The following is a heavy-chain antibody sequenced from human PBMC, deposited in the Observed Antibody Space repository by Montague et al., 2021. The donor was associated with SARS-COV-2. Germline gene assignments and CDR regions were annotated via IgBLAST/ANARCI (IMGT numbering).Heavy chain of an antibody. J-gene: IGHJ3*02. V-gene: IGHV4-39*01. CDR3: AGSPPGIAAAGTVAAFDI. Sequence: SETLSLTCTVSGGSISSSSYYWGWIRQPPGKGLEWIGSIYYSGSTYYNPSLKSRVTISVDTSKNQFSLKLSSVTAADTAVYYYAGSPPGIAAAGTVAAFDIWGQGTMVTVSS. D-gene: IGHD6-13*01. CDR2: IYYSGST. CDR1: GGSISSSSYY.